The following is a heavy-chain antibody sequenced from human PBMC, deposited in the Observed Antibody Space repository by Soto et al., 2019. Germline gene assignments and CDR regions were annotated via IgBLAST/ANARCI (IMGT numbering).Heavy chain of an antibody. Sequence: ESGGGVVQPGRSLRLSCAASGFTFSSYAMHWVRQAPGKGLEWVAVISYDGSNKYYADSVKGRFTISRDNSKNTLYLQMNSLRAEDTAVYYCARDWSEQWLVDYYYYGMDVWGQGTTVTVSS. CDR3: ARDWSEQWLVDYYYYGMDV. D-gene: IGHD6-19*01. CDR2: ISYDGSNK. CDR1: GFTFSSYA. V-gene: IGHV3-30-3*01. J-gene: IGHJ6*02.